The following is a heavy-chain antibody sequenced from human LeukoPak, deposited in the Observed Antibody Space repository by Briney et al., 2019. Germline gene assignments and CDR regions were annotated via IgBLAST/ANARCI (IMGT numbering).Heavy chain of an antibody. Sequence: ASVKVSCKASGYTFTSYGISWVRQAPGQGLEWMGWISAYNGNTNYAQKLQGRVTMTTDTSTSTAYMELRSLRSDDTAVYYCARRRMARGLSGSGSSALCYWGQGTLVTVSS. CDR1: GYTFTSYG. CDR3: ARRRMARGLSGSGSSALCY. CDR2: ISAYNGNT. D-gene: IGHD3-10*01. J-gene: IGHJ4*02. V-gene: IGHV1-18*04.